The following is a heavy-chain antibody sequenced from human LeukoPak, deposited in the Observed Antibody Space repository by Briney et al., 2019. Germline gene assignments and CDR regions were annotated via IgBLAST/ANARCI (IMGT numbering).Heavy chain of an antibody. CDR1: GGTFSSYA. J-gene: IGHJ4*02. Sequence: ASVKVSCKASGGTFSSYAISWVRQAPGQGLEWMGRIIPILGIANYAQKFQGRVTITADKSTSTAYMELSSLRSEDTAVYYCARDRLPRGSNRYFDYWGQGTLVTVSS. CDR3: ARDRLPRGSNRYFDY. D-gene: IGHD2/OR15-2a*01. V-gene: IGHV1-69*04. CDR2: IIPILGIA.